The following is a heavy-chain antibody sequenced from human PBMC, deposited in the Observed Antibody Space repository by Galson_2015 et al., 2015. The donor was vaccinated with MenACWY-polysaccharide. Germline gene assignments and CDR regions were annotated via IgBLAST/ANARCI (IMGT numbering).Heavy chain of an antibody. D-gene: IGHD2-15*01. CDR3: ATSNADVYCSGGSCYLDS. Sequence: SAKVSCKASGGTFSIFAISWVRQAPGQRLARMGGLLPISGPPHYAQKFPGRVTITADESTRPDYTAWSSLTSEDPAVFYCATSNADVYCSGGSCYLDSWGHGTLVTVSS. V-gene: IGHV1-69*13. CDR2: LLPISGPP. J-gene: IGHJ4*01. CDR1: GGTFSIFA.